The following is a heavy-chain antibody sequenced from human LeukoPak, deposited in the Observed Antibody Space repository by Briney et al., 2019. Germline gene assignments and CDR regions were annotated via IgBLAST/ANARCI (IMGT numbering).Heavy chain of an antibody. V-gene: IGHV1-2*02. D-gene: IGHD7-27*01. CDR2: INPNSGGT. CDR3: ARDHNWGDYYYYYYMDV. J-gene: IGHJ6*03. CDR1: GYTFTSYY. Sequence: ASVKVSCKASGYTFTSYYMHWVRQAPGQGLEWIGWINPNSGGTNYAQKFQGRVTMTRDTSISTAYMELSRLRSDDTAVYYCARDHNWGDYYYYYYMDVWGKGTTVTVSS.